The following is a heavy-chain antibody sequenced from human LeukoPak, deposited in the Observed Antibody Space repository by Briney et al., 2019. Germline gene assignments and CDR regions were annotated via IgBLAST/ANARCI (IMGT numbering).Heavy chain of an antibody. Sequence: SETLSLTCTVSGGSISSGTYYWNWIRQPPGKGLEWIGYISYRGGTYYNPSLKSRVTISQDTSKNQFTLNLSFVTAADTAVYYCAGDGREQLDYWGQGTLVTVSS. CDR2: ISYRGGT. J-gene: IGHJ4*02. CDR3: AGDGREQLDY. D-gene: IGHD1/OR15-1a*01. V-gene: IGHV4-30-4*08. CDR1: GGSISSGTYY.